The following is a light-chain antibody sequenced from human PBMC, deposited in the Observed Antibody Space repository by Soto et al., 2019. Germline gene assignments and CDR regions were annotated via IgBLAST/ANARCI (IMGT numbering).Light chain of an antibody. CDR3: QKYGRSQAT. Sequence: EIVVTQAPATMSLSPGERATLSCRASQSVSTRYLAWYQQKPGQAPRILIYGASNRATGIPDRFSGSGSGTDLNLTFSRLEPEDFAVYYGQKYGRSQATCGQGTKVDIK. J-gene: IGKJ1*01. CDR1: QSVSTRY. V-gene: IGKV3-20*01. CDR2: GAS.